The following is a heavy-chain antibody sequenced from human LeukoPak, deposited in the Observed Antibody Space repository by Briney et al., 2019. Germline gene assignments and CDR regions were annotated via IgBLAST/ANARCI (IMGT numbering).Heavy chain of an antibody. CDR3: ASGRVVTMVRGSSFDY. Sequence: GSLRLSCAASGLTFSSYVMSWVRQPPGKGLEWIGEINHSGSTNYNPSLKSRVTISVDTSKNQFSLKLSSVTAADTAVYYCASGRVVTMVRGSSFDYWGQGTLVTVSS. V-gene: IGHV4-34*01. J-gene: IGHJ4*02. CDR1: GLTFSSYV. D-gene: IGHD3-10*01. CDR2: INHSGST.